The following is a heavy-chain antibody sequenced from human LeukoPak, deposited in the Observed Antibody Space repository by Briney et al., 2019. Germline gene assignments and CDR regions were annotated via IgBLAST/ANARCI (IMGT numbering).Heavy chain of an antibody. Sequence: GGSLRLSCAASGFTVSSNYMSWVRQAPGKGPEWVSVIHSGGTTYYADSVKGRFTISRDTSRNTVYLQMNSLRAEDTAVYYCARGGALDYWGQGTLVTVSS. D-gene: IGHD3-16*01. J-gene: IGHJ4*02. CDR3: ARGGALDY. V-gene: IGHV3-66*02. CDR1: GFTVSSNY. CDR2: IHSGGTT.